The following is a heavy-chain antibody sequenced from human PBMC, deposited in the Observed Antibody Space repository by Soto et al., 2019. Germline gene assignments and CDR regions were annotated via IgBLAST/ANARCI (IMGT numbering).Heavy chain of an antibody. V-gene: IGHV1-18*01. CDR3: ARDPYHVLMVNAPNLYGMDV. Sequence: QVQLVQSGAEVKKPGASVKVSCKASGYTFTTYDISWVRQAPGQGLEWMGRISTYNGNTNYPQSLQGRLTMTTDTSTTTAYMELRSLRSVDTAVYYCARDPYHVLMVNAPNLYGMDVWGQGTTVIVSS. J-gene: IGHJ6*02. D-gene: IGHD2-8*01. CDR2: ISTYNGNT. CDR1: GYTFTTYD.